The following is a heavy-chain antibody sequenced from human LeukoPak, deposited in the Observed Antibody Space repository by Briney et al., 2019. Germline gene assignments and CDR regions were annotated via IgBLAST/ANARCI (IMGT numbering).Heavy chain of an antibody. V-gene: IGHV3-74*01. D-gene: IGHD4-17*01. J-gene: IGHJ4*02. Sequence: GGSLRLSCAASEFTFSSYAMSWVRQAPGKGLVWVSRINSDGSSTSYADSVKGRFTISRDNAKNTLYLQMNSLRAEDTAVYYCARSDRAYGDFDYWGQGTLVTVSS. CDR1: EFTFSSYA. CDR2: INSDGSST. CDR3: ARSDRAYGDFDY.